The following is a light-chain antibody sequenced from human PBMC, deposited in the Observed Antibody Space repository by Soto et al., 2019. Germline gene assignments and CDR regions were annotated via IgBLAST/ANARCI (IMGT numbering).Light chain of an antibody. CDR1: QSVSGW. Sequence: DIQMTQSPSTLSASVGDTVTVTCRASQSVSGWLAWYQQKPGEAPKLLIYTASNLESGVPSRFSGSGSGTEFTLTISSLQPDDFATYYCQQYNSYSTFGQGTKVDIK. V-gene: IGKV1-5*01. CDR2: TAS. CDR3: QQYNSYST. J-gene: IGKJ1*01.